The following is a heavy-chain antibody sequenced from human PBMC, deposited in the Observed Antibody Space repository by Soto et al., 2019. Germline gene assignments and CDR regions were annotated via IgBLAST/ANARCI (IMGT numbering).Heavy chain of an antibody. CDR3: AKLLLGSDNWNVFWFDP. D-gene: IGHD1-20*01. J-gene: IGHJ5*02. Sequence: QVQLVESGGGVVQPGRSLRLSCAASGFTFSSYGMHWVRQAPGKGLEWVAVISYDGSNKYYADSVKGRFTISRDNSKNTLYLQMNSLRAEDTAVYYCAKLLLGSDNWNVFWFDPWGQGTLVTVSS. V-gene: IGHV3-30*18. CDR2: ISYDGSNK. CDR1: GFTFSSYG.